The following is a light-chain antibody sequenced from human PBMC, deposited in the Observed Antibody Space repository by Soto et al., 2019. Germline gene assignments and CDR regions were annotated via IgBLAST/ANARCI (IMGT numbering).Light chain of an antibody. Sequence: DIQMTQSPSSLSASVGDRVTITCRASQSISNYLNLYQQKPGQAPKLLIHAASSLQTGVPSRFSGGGSGPDFTRTISSLQPEDFATYYCQQTYSTLLTFGGGTKVEI. CDR2: AAS. J-gene: IGKJ4*01. V-gene: IGKV1-39*01. CDR3: QQTYSTLLT. CDR1: QSISNY.